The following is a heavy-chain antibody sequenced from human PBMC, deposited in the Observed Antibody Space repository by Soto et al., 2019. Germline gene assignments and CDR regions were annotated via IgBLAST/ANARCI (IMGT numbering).Heavy chain of an antibody. CDR1: GGSISSSSYY. Sequence: TLSLTCTVSGGSISSSSYYWGWIRQPPGKGLEWIGSIYYSGSTYYNPSLKSRVTISVDTSKNQFSPKLSSVTAADTAVYYCARLDYDFWSGYSGGVVDYWGQGTLVTVSS. V-gene: IGHV4-39*01. CDR3: ARLDYDFWSGYSGGVVDY. CDR2: IYYSGST. J-gene: IGHJ4*02. D-gene: IGHD3-3*01.